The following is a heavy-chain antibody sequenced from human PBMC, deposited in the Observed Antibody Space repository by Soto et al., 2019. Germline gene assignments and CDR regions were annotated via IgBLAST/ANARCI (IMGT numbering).Heavy chain of an antibody. V-gene: IGHV1-69*08. J-gene: IGHJ4*02. CDR1: GGTFSSYT. CDR2: IIPILGIA. CDR3: ARDHSYDILTGYTNY. D-gene: IGHD3-9*01. Sequence: QVQLVQSGAEVKKPGSSVKVSCKASGGTFSSYTISWVRQAPGQGLEWMGRIIPILGIANYAQKFQGRVTITAEKSRITAYMELSSLRSENTAVYYCARDHSYDILTGYTNYWGQGTLVTVSS.